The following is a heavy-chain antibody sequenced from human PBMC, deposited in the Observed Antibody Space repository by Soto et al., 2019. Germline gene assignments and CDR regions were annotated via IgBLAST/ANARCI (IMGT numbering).Heavy chain of an antibody. V-gene: IGHV4-39*01. CDR1: GGSISSSSYY. CDR2: IYYSGST. D-gene: IGHD2-15*01. Sequence: QLQLQESGPGLVKPSETLSLTCTVSGGSISSSSYYWGWIRQPPGKGLEWIGSIYYSGSTYYNPSLKSRVTISVDTSKNQFALKLSSVTAADTAVYYCARQRCSGGSCPFDYWGQGTLVTVSS. CDR3: ARQRCSGGSCPFDY. J-gene: IGHJ4*02.